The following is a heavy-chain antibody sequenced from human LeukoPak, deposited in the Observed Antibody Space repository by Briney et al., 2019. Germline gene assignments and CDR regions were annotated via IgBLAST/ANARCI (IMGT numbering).Heavy chain of an antibody. CDR2: ISGSGGST. V-gene: IGHV3-23*01. CDR3: ARVAPLEYDIPLANYFDY. J-gene: IGHJ4*02. CDR1: GFTFSSYA. D-gene: IGHD3-9*01. Sequence: PGGSLRLFCAASGFTFSSYAMSWVRQAPGKGLECVSAISGSGGSTYYADSVKGRFTISRDNTKNTLHLQMSSQSAEDTAVYYCARVAPLEYDIPLANYFDYWGQGTLVTVSS.